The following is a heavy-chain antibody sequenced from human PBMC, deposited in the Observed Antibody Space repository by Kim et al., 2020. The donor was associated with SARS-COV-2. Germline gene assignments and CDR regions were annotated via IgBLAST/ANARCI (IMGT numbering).Heavy chain of an antibody. CDR1: GFSLSNYG. CDR3: ARTTYYDFWSGFDY. D-gene: IGHD3-3*01. CDR2: IWYEEKNK. V-gene: IGHV3-33*01. Sequence: GGSLRLSCAASGFSLSNYGMHWVRQAPGKGLEWVAVIWYEEKNKYYADAVKGRFTISRDNPKNTVYLQMNSLRAEDTAVYYCARTTYYDFWSGFDYWGQG. J-gene: IGHJ4*02.